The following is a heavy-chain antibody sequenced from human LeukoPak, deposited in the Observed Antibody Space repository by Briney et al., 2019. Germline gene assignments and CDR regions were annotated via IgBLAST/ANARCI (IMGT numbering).Heavy chain of an antibody. Sequence: KPSETLSLTCTVSGDSIRSYYWSWIRQPPGKGLEWIGYIYYSGSTNYNPSLKSRVTISLDTSKNQLSLKLNSVTAADTAVYYCATNYAVAGPYYFDYWGQGTLITVSS. CDR2: IYYSGST. J-gene: IGHJ4*02. CDR3: ATNYAVAGPYYFDY. CDR1: GDSIRSYY. D-gene: IGHD6-19*01. V-gene: IGHV4-59*01.